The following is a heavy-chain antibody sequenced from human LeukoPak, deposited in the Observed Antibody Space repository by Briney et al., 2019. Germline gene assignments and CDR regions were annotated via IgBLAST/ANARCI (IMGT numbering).Heavy chain of an antibody. V-gene: IGHV4-59*01. Sequence: SETLSLTCTVSGGSISSYYWSWIRQPPGKGLEWIGYIYYSGSTNYNPSLKSRVTISVDTSKNQFSLKLSSATAADTAVYYCARDLSYSSGRRGCMDVWGQGTTVTVSS. J-gene: IGHJ6*02. CDR1: GGSISSYY. D-gene: IGHD6-19*01. CDR3: ARDLSYSSGRRGCMDV. CDR2: IYYSGST.